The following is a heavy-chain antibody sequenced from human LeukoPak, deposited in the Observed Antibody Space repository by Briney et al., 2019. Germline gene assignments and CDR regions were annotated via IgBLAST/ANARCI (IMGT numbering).Heavy chain of an antibody. CDR2: INLNSGGT. J-gene: IGHJ4*02. Sequence: ASVKVSCKASGYTFTGYYMHWVRQAPGQGLEWMGWINLNSGGTNYAQKFQGRVTMTRDTSISTAYMELSRLRSDDTAVYYCARTVYDFWSGYHYWGQGTLVTVSS. CDR1: GYTFTGYY. CDR3: ARTVYDFWSGYHY. V-gene: IGHV1-2*02. D-gene: IGHD3-3*01.